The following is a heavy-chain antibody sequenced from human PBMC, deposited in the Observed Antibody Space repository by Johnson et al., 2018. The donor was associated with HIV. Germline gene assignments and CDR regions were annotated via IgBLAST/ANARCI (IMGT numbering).Heavy chain of an antibody. CDR2: IKSKPYSSAT. V-gene: IGHV3-73*01. Sequence: EVQLVESGGGLVEPGGSLRLSCAASGFTFNNAWMSWVRQAPGKGLEWVGRIKSKPYSSATAYAASVTGRFTISRDDSKNMTYLQMNSLKTEETAVYYCTRTDDAYHYDTFVYIDAFDIWGQGTMVTVSS. CDR1: GFTFNNAW. CDR3: TRTDDAYHYDTFVYIDAFDI. D-gene: IGHD3-22*01. J-gene: IGHJ3*02.